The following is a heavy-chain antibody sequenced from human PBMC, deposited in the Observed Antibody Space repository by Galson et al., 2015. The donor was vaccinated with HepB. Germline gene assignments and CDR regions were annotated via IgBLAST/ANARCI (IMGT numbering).Heavy chain of an antibody. CDR2: ISYDGSNK. J-gene: IGHJ4*02. V-gene: IGHV3-30*18. CDR3: AKDARRQLVPDY. D-gene: IGHD6-6*01. CDR1: GFTFSSYG. Sequence: LRLSCAASGFTFSSYGTHWVRQAPGKGLEWVAVISYDGSNKYYADSVKGRFTISRDNSKNTLYLQMNSLRAEDTAVYYCAKDARRQLVPDYWGQGTLVTVSS.